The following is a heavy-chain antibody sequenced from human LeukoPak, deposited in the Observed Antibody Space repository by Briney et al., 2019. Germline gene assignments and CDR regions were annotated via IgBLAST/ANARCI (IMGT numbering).Heavy chain of an antibody. CDR1: GVSISSSSYY. D-gene: IGHD6-13*01. CDR3: ARMVPEYSSSWDGLFDY. J-gene: IGHJ4*02. V-gene: IGHV4-39*01. CDR2: IYYSGST. Sequence: SETLSLTCTVSGVSISSSSYYWGWIRQPPGKGLEWIGSIYYSGSTYYNPSLKSRVTISVDTSKNQFSLKLSSVTAADTAVYYCARMVPEYSSSWDGLFDYWGQGTLVTVSS.